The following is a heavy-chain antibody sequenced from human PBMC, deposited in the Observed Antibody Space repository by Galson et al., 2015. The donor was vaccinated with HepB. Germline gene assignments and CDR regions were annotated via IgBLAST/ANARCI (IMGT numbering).Heavy chain of an antibody. Sequence: SLRLSCAASGFTFSSNTMSWVRQTPGEGLEWVSAISGSGDSTYYADSVKGRFSISRDTSKNTLYLQMTNLRAEDTAVYYCAKDYGSYSLWDYWGQGTPVTVSS. CDR2: ISGSGDST. V-gene: IGHV3-23*01. D-gene: IGHD4-23*01. CDR1: GFTFSSNT. CDR3: AKDYGSYSLWDY. J-gene: IGHJ4*02.